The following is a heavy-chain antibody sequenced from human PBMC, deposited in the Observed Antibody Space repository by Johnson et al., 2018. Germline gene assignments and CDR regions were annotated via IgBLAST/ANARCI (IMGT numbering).Heavy chain of an antibody. CDR1: GFTFSSYA. CDR3: ARDAPEGYDVWSGYYWYYYYYGMDV. Sequence: VQLVQSGGGLIEPGGSLRLACEASGFTFSSYAMTWVRQAPGKGLEWVSAISAGGGSTYYADPVKGRFTISRDNSKNTLYLQMNSLRAEDTGVYYCARDAPEGYDVWSGYYWYYYYYGMDVWGQGTTVTVSS. J-gene: IGHJ6*02. CDR2: ISAGGGST. D-gene: IGHD3-3*01. V-gene: IGHV3-23*04.